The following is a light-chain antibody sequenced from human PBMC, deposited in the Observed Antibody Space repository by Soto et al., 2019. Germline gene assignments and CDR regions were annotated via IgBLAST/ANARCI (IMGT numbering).Light chain of an antibody. J-gene: IGKJ1*01. CDR1: QSVNSN. CDR3: QQYNNWPLQT. Sequence: VMTQSPATLSVSPGERATLSYRASQSVNSNLAWYQKKPGQAPRLLIYAASTRATGIPARFSGSGSGTEFTLTISSLQSEDFAVYYCQQYNNWPLQTFGQGTKVEIQ. V-gene: IGKV3-15*01. CDR2: AAS.